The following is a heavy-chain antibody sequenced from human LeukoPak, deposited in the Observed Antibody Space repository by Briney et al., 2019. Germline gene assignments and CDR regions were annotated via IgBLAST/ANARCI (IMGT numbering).Heavy chain of an antibody. CDR3: AKDKYYYGSGSSIDY. V-gene: IGHV3-48*02. CDR2: ISSSSNII. Sequence: PGGSLRLSCAASGFTFSGYAMNWVRQAPGKGLEWVSHIYISSSSNIISYADSVKGRFTISRDNAQNSLYLQMNGLRDEDTAVYYCAKDKYYYGSGSSIDYWGQGTLVTVSS. CDR1: GFTFSGYA. J-gene: IGHJ4*02. D-gene: IGHD3-10*01.